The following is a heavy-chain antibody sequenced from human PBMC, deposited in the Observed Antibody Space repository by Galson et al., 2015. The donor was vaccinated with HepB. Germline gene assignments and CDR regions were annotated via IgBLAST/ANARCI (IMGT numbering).Heavy chain of an antibody. CDR3: TTDLIRQWLVRERFDY. V-gene: IGHV3-15*01. CDR2: IKSKTDGGTT. CDR1: GFTFSNAW. J-gene: IGHJ4*02. D-gene: IGHD6-19*01. Sequence: SLRLSCAASGFTFSNAWMSWVRQAPGKGLEWVGRIKSKTDGGTTDYAAPVKGRFTISGDDSKNTLYLQMNSLKTEDTAVYYCTTDLIRQWLVRERFDYWGQGTLVTVSS.